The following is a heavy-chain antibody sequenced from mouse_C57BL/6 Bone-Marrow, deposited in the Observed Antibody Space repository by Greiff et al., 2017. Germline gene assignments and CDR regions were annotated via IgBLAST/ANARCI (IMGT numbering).Heavy chain of an antibody. CDR3: NRSVIYNGNYY. Sequence: EVQLQQSGAELVKPGASVKLSCTASGFNIKDYYIHWVKQRTEQGLEWIGRIDPEDGETTYDQKFKDKATITADTSSNTAYMQLSSLTSEDTAVYYINRSVIYNGNYYWGRGTALTVTS. J-gene: IGHJ2*01. CDR2: IDPEDGET. V-gene: IGHV14-2*01. D-gene: IGHD1-1*01. CDR1: GFNIKDYY.